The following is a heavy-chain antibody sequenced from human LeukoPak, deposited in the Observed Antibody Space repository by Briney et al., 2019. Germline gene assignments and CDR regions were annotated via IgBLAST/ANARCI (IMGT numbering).Heavy chain of an antibody. J-gene: IGHJ4*02. CDR1: GFSLSTSGVG. D-gene: IGHD5-12*01. V-gene: IGHV2-5*02. CDR2: IYWDDDK. Sequence: SGPTLVNPTQTLTLTCTFSGFSLSTSGVGVGWIRQPPGKALEWLALIYWDDDKRYSPSLKSRLTITKDTSKNQVFLTMTNVDPVDTATYYCAHSLHSGDDFDYWGQGTLVTVSS. CDR3: AHSLHSGDDFDY.